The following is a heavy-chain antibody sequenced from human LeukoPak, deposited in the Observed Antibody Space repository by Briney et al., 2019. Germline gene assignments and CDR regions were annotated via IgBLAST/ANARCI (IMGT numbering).Heavy chain of an antibody. J-gene: IGHJ4*02. V-gene: IGHV6-1*01. CDR1: GDSFSSNSAA. CDR2: TYYRSKWYN. CDR3: SRELDY. Sequence: SQTLSLTCAISGDSFSSNSAAWTWLRQSPSRGLEWLGRTYYRSKWYNDYAMSVKSRITINPDTSKNQFSLQLDSVTPEDTAVYYCSRELDYWGQGTLVTVSS.